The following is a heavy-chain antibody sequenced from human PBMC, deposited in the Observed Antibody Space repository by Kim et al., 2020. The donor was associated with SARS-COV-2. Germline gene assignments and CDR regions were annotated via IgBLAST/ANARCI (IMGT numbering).Heavy chain of an antibody. Sequence: GGSLRLSCAASGFTFSSYGMHWVRQAPGKGLEWVAVIWYDGSNKYYADSVKGRFTISRDNSKNTLYLQMNSLRAEDTAVYYCARDTGSNYDILTGYYIRGMDVWGQGTTVTVSS. J-gene: IGHJ6*02. CDR1: GFTFSSYG. CDR3: ARDTGSNYDILTGYYIRGMDV. CDR2: IWYDGSNK. V-gene: IGHV3-33*01. D-gene: IGHD3-9*01.